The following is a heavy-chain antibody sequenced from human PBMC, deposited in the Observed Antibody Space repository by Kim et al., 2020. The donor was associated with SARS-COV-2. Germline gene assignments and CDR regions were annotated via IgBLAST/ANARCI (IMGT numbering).Heavy chain of an antibody. CDR2: ISSNGGST. V-gene: IGHV3-64*01. J-gene: IGHJ3*02. CDR3: ARVLRWLANDAFDI. D-gene: IGHD4-17*01. Sequence: GGSLRLSCAASGFTFSSYAMHWVRQAPGKGLEYVSAISSNGGSTYYANSVKGRFTISRDNSKNTLYLQMGSLRAEDMAVYYCARVLRWLANDAFDIWGQGTMVTVSS. CDR1: GFTFSSYA.